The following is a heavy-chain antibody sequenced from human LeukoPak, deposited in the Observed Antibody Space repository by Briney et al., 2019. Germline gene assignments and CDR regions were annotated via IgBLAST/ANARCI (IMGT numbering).Heavy chain of an antibody. V-gene: IGHV4-30-2*01. J-gene: IGHJ3*02. Sequence: SETLSLTCTVSGGSISSGGYYWSWIRQPPGKGLEWIGYIYHSGSTYYNPSLKSRVTISVDRSKNQFSLKLSSVTAADTAVYYCARVLVGSSPGYDAFDIWGQGTMVTVSS. CDR1: GGSISSGGYY. D-gene: IGHD6-6*01. CDR3: ARVLVGSSPGYDAFDI. CDR2: IYHSGST.